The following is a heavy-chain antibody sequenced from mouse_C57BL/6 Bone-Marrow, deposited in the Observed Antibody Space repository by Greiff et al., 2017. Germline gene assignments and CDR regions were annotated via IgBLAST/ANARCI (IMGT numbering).Heavy chain of an antibody. Sequence: EVMLVESGGGLVQPGGSLSLSCAASGFTFTDYYMSWVRQPPGKALEWLGFIRNKANGYTTEYKASVKGRFTISRDNSQSILSLQMNALRAEDSATYSGARYYDGFDYWGQGNTLTVSS. CDR1: GFTFTDYY. V-gene: IGHV7-3*01. D-gene: IGHD2-12*01. J-gene: IGHJ2*01. CDR3: ARYYDGFDY. CDR2: IRNKANGYTT.